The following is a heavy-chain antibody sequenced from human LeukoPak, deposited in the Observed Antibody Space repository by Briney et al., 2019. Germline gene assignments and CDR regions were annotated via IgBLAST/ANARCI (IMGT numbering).Heavy chain of an antibody. CDR2: ISGSGGST. CDR3: AKDPGARGGVVVVVPAARAGDDY. J-gene: IGHJ4*02. V-gene: IGHV3-23*01. CDR1: GFTFSSYA. Sequence: GGSLRLSCAASGFTFSSYAMSWVRQAPGKGLEWVSAISGSGGSTYYADSVKGRFTISRDNSKNTLYLQMNSLRAEDTAVYYCAKDPGARGGVVVVVPAARAGDDYWGQGTLVTVSS. D-gene: IGHD2-2*01.